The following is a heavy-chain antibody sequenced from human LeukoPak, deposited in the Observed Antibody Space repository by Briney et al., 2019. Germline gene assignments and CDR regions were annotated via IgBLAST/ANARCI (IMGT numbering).Heavy chain of an antibody. D-gene: IGHD4-17*01. Sequence: SETLSLTCTVSGGSISSHYWSWIRRPPGRGLEWIGYIYSSGTTNYNPSLKSRVTISVDTSKNQFSLKLNSVTAADTAVYYCARASFGDYSAEYFHHWGQGTLVTVSS. J-gene: IGHJ1*01. CDR3: ARASFGDYSAEYFHH. CDR1: GGSISSHY. CDR2: IYSSGTT. V-gene: IGHV4-59*11.